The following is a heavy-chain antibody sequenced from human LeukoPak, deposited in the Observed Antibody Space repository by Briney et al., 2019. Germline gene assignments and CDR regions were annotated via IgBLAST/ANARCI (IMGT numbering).Heavy chain of an antibody. CDR2: IYNSGST. CDR3: ARKLGTNYFDY. Sequence: SQTLSLTCTVSGGSINSGDYYWSWTRRPPGKGLEWIRYIYNSGSTYYNPSLKSRINISLDTPKNQFSLRLSSVTAADTAVYYCARKLGTNYFDYWGQGALVTVSS. V-gene: IGHV4-30-4*01. J-gene: IGHJ4*02. CDR1: GGSINSGDYY. D-gene: IGHD7-27*01.